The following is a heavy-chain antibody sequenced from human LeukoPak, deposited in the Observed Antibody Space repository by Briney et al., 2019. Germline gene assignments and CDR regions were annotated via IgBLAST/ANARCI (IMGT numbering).Heavy chain of an antibody. D-gene: IGHD6-19*01. J-gene: IGHJ4*02. CDR3: ARGIAVGALGYFDY. CDR1: GFTFSSYS. V-gene: IGHV3-21*01. CDR2: ISSSSSYI. Sequence: GGSLRLSCAASGFTFSSYSMNWVRQAPGKGLEWVSSISSSSSYIYYADSVKGRFTISRDNAKNSLYLQMNSLRVEDTAVYYCARGIAVGALGYFDYWGQGTLVTVSS.